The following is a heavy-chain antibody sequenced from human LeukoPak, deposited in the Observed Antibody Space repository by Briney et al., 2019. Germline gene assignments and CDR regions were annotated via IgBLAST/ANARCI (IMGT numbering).Heavy chain of an antibody. V-gene: IGHV3-23*01. Sequence: GGSLRLSCEASGFTFTNYAMNWVRQAPGGGLEWVSDVSYTGDTTYYADSVKGRFTISRDNMKNMLYLQMNSLRAEDTAVYYCAKALSAYALLDYWGQGTLVTVSS. J-gene: IGHJ4*02. D-gene: IGHD2-2*01. CDR3: AKALSAYALLDY. CDR1: GFTFTNYA. CDR2: VSYTGDTT.